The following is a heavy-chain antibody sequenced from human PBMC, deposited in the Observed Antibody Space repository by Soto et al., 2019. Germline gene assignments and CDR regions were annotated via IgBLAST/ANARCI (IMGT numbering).Heavy chain of an antibody. CDR1: GGTFSNFA. CDR2: IIPMFSTT. Sequence: QVQLVQSGAEVRKPGSSVRVSCRTSGGTFSNFAINWVRQAPGQGLEWMGAIIPMFSTTNYAQKFQGRVTINAAESTTTAYMELSSLRSEDTAIYYCAASTFQSGVTGYFHLGFWGQGTLVTVSS. CDR3: AASTFQSGVTGYFHLGF. J-gene: IGHJ4*02. V-gene: IGHV1-69*01. D-gene: IGHD3-9*01.